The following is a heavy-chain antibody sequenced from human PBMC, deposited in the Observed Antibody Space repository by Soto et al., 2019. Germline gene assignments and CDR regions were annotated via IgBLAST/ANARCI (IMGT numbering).Heavy chain of an antibody. J-gene: IGHJ5*02. Sequence: QVQLQESGPGLVKPSQTLSLTCTVSGGSISSGDYYWSWIRQPPGKGLEWIGYIYYSGSTYYNPSPKSRVTISVDTSKNQFSRKLSSVTAADTAVYYCARVPPYCSSTSCYRGGFDPWGQGTLVTVSS. D-gene: IGHD2-2*02. CDR2: IYYSGST. V-gene: IGHV4-30-4*01. CDR1: GGSISSGDYY. CDR3: ARVPPYCSSTSCYRGGFDP.